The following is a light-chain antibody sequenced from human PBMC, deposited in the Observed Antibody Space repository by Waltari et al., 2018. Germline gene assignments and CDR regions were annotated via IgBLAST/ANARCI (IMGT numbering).Light chain of an antibody. CDR1: NSNIGSTF. V-gene: IGLV1-44*01. CDR3: AVWDDSLGGV. CDR2: NDN. J-gene: IGLJ3*02. Sequence: QSVLTQPPSVSGTPGQRVTISCSGSNSNIGSTFVNWYQQLPGKAPKLLIYNDNQGPAGGPDRFSASKSGTSAVLAITGLQSDDEADYYCAVWDDSLGGVFGGGTKLTVL.